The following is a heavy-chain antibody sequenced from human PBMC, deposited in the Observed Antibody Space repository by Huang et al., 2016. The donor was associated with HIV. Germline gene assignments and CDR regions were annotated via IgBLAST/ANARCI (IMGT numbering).Heavy chain of an antibody. CDR2: IRGDGSEK. J-gene: IGHJ3*02. Sequence: DEHLVESGGGLVQPGGSVTITCEVSGFNFKNYWMNGVRQATGKGREWGANIRGDGSEKNYVDAVKGRFTIFRDNAKKLLYLQMKSLRAEDTSVYYCATNLQIVVVPPDMGYDAFDMWGQGTMVTVSS. V-gene: IGHV3-7*01. D-gene: IGHD2-2*01. CDR1: GFNFKNYW. CDR3: ATNLQIVVVPPDMGYDAFDM.